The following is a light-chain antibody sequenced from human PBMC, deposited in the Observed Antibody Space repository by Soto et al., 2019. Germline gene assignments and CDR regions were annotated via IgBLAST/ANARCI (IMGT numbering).Light chain of an antibody. Sequence: QSALTQPASVSGSPGQSITISCTGTSSDVGGYNFVSWYQQHPGKAPKLMIYDVGSRPSGISNRFSGSKSGNTASLTISGLQADDEADYYCSSYRGSSALEVFGTGTKVTVL. CDR2: DVG. CDR1: SSDVGGYNF. V-gene: IGLV2-14*03. J-gene: IGLJ1*01. CDR3: SSYRGSSALEV.